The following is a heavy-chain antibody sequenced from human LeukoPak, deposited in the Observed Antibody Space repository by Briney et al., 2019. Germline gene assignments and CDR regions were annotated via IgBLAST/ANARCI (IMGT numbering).Heavy chain of an antibody. CDR1: GGSMTGYY. V-gene: IGHV4-59*08. CDR2: VHSSGGT. J-gene: IGHJ5*02. Sequence: SETLSLTCTVSGGSMTGYYWAWIRQPPGKRLEWIGYVHSSGGTKYNPSLKSRVTVSIDMSKNQFSLNLRSVTAADTAAYYCAKLANCGDDCYDRPHWFDPWGQGRLVAVSS. CDR3: AKLANCGDDCYDRPHWFDP. D-gene: IGHD2-21*02.